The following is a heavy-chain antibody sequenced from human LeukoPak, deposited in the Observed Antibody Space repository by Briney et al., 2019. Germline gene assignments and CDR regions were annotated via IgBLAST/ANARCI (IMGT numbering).Heavy chain of an antibody. Sequence: PGGSLRLSCAASGFTFTSYNMNWVRQAPGKGLEWVSSISTSSYIYYADSVKGRFTISRDNAKNSLYLQMNSLRAEDTAVYYCARGRWSFDYWGQGTLVTVSS. CDR3: ARGRWSFDY. CDR1: GFTFTSYN. J-gene: IGHJ4*02. CDR2: ISTSSYI. V-gene: IGHV3-21*01. D-gene: IGHD5-24*01.